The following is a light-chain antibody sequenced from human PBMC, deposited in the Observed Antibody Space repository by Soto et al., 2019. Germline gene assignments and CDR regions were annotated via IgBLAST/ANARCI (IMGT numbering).Light chain of an antibody. V-gene: IGKV1-5*01. Sequence: DIQMTQSPSTLSASVGDRFTITFRSSQSISSWLAWYQQTPGTAPNLLIYDVSNLESGVPSRFSGSGSETEFTLTISSLQPGDVATYYCQQYNTFWTFGQGTKVDI. CDR1: QSISSW. J-gene: IGKJ1*01. CDR3: QQYNTFWT. CDR2: DVS.